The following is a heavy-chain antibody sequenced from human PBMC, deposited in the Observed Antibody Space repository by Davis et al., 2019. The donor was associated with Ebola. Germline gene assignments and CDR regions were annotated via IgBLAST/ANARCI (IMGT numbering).Heavy chain of an antibody. CDR2: INPSGGST. J-gene: IGHJ2*01. D-gene: IGHD2-2*01. CDR1: GYTFTSYY. Sequence: ASVKVSCKASGYTFTSYYMHWVRQAPGQGLEWMGIINPSGGSTTYAQKFQGWVTMTRDTSISTAYMELSRLRSDDTAVYFCARGLRSVVVPAAAYWYFDLWGRGTLVTVSS. CDR3: ARGLRSVVVPAAAYWYFDL. V-gene: IGHV1-46*01.